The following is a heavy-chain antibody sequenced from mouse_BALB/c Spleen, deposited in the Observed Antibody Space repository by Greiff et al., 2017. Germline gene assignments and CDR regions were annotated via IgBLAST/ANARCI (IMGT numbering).Heavy chain of an antibody. CDR3: APGTMITTNAMDY. D-gene: IGHD2-4*01. J-gene: IGHJ4*01. Sequence: VQLVESGPGLVQPSQSLSITCTVSGFSLTSYGVHWVRQSPGKGLEWLGVIWSGGSTDYNAAFISRLSISKDNSKSQVFFKMNSLQADDTAIYYCAPGTMITTNAMDYWGQGTSVTVSS. V-gene: IGHV2-4-1*01. CDR1: GFSLTSYG. CDR2: IWSGGST.